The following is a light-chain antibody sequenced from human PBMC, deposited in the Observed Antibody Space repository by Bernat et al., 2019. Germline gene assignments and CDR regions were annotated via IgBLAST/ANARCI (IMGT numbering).Light chain of an antibody. Sequence: DIQMTQSPSSLSASVGDRVTITCRASQSISNYLNWYQQKPGKAPKFLIYGASSLQSGVPSRFSGSGSGTDFTLTISRLQPEDFATYYCQQSYSTPLTFGGGTKVEIK. V-gene: IGKV1-39*01. CDR3: QQSYSTPLT. CDR1: QSISNY. CDR2: GAS. J-gene: IGKJ4*01.